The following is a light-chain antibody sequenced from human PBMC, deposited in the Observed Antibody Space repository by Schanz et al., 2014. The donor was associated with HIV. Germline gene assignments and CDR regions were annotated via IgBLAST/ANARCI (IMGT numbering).Light chain of an antibody. J-gene: IGKJ2*01. Sequence: DIVLTQSPDSLAVSLGERATIHCKSSQSVLYSSNNKDYLAWYQQKPGQPPKLLIYWASTREPGVPDRFSGSGSGTDFALTISSLQAEDVAVYYCQQYYSTPPTFGQGTKLEIK. V-gene: IGKV4-1*01. CDR2: WAS. CDR1: QSVLYSSNNKDY. CDR3: QQYYSTPPT.